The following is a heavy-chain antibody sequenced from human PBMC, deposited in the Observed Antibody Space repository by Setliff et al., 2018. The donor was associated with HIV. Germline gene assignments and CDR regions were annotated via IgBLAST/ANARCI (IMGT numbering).Heavy chain of an antibody. CDR3: AAADYSNPHWYFDL. D-gene: IGHD4-4*01. J-gene: IGHJ2*01. CDR2: ISAYNGNT. CDR1: GYTFTSYG. V-gene: IGHV1-18*01. Sequence: ASVKVSCKASGYTFTSYGISWVRQAPGQGLQWMGWISAYNGNTNYAQKLQGRVTMTTEKSTSTAYMELRSLRSDDTAVYYCAAADYSNPHWYFDLWGRGTLVTVSS.